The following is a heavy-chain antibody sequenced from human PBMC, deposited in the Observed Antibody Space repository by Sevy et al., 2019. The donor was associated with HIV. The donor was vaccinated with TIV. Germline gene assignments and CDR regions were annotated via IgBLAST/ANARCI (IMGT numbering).Heavy chain of an antibody. CDR1: GFRFNYHN. CDR2: ISNSGSTT. J-gene: IGHJ4*02. Sequence: GVSLRLSCAASGFRFNYHNMNWVRQAPGKGLEWISYISNSGSTTYLADSVRGRFTISRDNAKNSLFLDMDNLTDEDPAVCCCAREGNRERQTIPLDSWGRGIQVTVSS. D-gene: IGHD6-25*01. CDR3: AREGNRERQTIPLDS. V-gene: IGHV3-48*02.